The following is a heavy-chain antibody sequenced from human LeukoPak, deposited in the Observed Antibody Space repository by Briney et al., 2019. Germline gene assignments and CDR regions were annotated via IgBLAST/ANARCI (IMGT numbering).Heavy chain of an antibody. CDR3: AKADYYDSSGRYYFDY. CDR2: ISYDGSNK. Sequence: GGSLRLSCAASGFTFSSYGMHWVRQAPGKGLEWVAVISYDGSNKYYADSVKGRFTISRDNSKITLYLQMNSLRAEDTAVYYCAKADYYDSSGRYYFDYWGQGTLVTVSS. D-gene: IGHD3-22*01. J-gene: IGHJ4*02. V-gene: IGHV3-30*18. CDR1: GFTFSSYG.